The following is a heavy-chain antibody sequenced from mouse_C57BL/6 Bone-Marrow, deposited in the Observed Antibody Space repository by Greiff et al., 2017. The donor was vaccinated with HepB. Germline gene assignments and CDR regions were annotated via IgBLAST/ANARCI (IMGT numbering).Heavy chain of an antibody. CDR1: GFTFSDYG. CDR2: ISSGSSTT. V-gene: IGHV5-17*01. Sequence: VQLKESGGGLVKPGGSLKLSCAASGFTFSDYGMHWVRQAPEKGLEWVAYISSGSSTTYYADTVKGRVTISRDKAKNTLFLQMTSLRSEDSAMYYCARLYDYDGFAYWGQGTLVTVSA. J-gene: IGHJ3*01. CDR3: ARLYDYDGFAY. D-gene: IGHD2-4*01.